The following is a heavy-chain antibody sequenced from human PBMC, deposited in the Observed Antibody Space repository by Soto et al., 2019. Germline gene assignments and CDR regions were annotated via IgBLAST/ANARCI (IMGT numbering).Heavy chain of an antibody. D-gene: IGHD1-26*01. J-gene: IGHJ4*02. CDR3: ARGSKDYYPGSRIFDL. CDR1: GFTFSSYC. CDR2: INSDGSIT. V-gene: IGHV3-74*03. Sequence: XESLSLSCAASGFTFSSYCMHWVRQVPEKGLVWVSRINSDGSITKYADSVRGRFTISRDNSKNTLYLQMSSLRAEDSAVYYCARGSKDYYPGSRIFDLWGRGTLVTVSS.